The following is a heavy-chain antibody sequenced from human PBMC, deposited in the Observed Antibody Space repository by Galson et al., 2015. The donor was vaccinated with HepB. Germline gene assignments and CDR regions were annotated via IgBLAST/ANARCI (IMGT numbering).Heavy chain of an antibody. D-gene: IGHD6-13*01. CDR1: EFTVNSDY. Sequence: SLRLSCAVSEFTVNSDYMSWVRQAPGKGLEWVSVIDSGGRTYYADSVKGRFTISRDNSKNTLYLQMDSLRAEDAAVYYCARGLYSSSWYFYWGQGTLVTVSS. CDR2: IDSGGRT. CDR3: ARGLYSSSWYFY. J-gene: IGHJ4*02. V-gene: IGHV3-53*01.